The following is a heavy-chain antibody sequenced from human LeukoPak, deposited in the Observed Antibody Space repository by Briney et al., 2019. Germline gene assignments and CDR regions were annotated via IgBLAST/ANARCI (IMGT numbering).Heavy chain of an antibody. J-gene: IGHJ4*02. Sequence: GASVKVSCKASGYTFTSYDINWVRQAPGQGLEWMGGIIPIFGTANYAQKFQGRVTITTDESTSTAYMELSSLRSEDTAVYYCTRAGEYYYDSSGYPFDYWGQGTLVTVSS. CDR1: GYTFTSYD. CDR2: IIPIFGTA. CDR3: TRAGEYYYDSSGYPFDY. V-gene: IGHV1-69*05. D-gene: IGHD3-22*01.